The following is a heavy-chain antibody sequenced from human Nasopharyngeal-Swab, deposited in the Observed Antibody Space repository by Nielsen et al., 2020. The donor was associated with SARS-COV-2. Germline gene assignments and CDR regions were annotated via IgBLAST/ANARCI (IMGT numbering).Heavy chain of an antibody. CDR1: GFTFSNAW. D-gene: IGHD3-10*01. J-gene: IGHJ4*02. V-gene: IGHV3-15*01. CDR3: TTRRLWFGELLMSDY. Sequence: GGSLRLSCAASGFTFSNAWMSWVRQAPGKGLEWVGRIKSKTDGGTTDYAAPVKGRFTISRDDSKNTLYLQMNSLKTGDTAVYYCTTRRLWFGELLMSDYWGQGTLVTVSS. CDR2: IKSKTDGGTT.